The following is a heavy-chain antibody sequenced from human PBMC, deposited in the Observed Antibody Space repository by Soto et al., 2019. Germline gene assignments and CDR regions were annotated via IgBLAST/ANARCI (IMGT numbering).Heavy chain of an antibody. CDR2: IYYSGST. V-gene: IGHV4-31*03. CDR3: ARVHSSSFEFDI. D-gene: IGHD6-6*01. J-gene: IGHJ3*02. CDR1: GGSISSGDYY. Sequence: SETLSLTCTVSGGSISSGDYYWSWIRQHPGKGLEWIGYIYYSGSTYYNPSLRSRVTISVDTSKNQFSLKLSSVTAADTAVYYCARVHSSSFEFDIWGQGTMVTVSS.